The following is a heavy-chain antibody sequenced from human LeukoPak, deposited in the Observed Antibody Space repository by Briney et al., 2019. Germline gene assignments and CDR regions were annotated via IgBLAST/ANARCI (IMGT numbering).Heavy chain of an antibody. J-gene: IGHJ4*02. Sequence: GGSLRLSCAASGFTFSSYAMHWVRQAPGKGLEWVAVISYDGSNKYYADSVKGRFTISRDNSKNTLYLQMNSLRAEDTAVYYCARDRSSGWSYYFDYWGQGTLVTVSS. D-gene: IGHD6-19*01. CDR1: GFTFSSYA. V-gene: IGHV3-30*04. CDR2: ISYDGSNK. CDR3: ARDRSSGWSYYFDY.